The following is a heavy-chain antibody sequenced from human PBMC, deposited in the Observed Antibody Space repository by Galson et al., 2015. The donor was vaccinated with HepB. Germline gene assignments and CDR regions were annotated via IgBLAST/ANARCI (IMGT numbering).Heavy chain of an antibody. J-gene: IGHJ6*02. CDR2: ISAYNGNT. CDR1: GYTFTSYG. Sequence: SVKVSCKASGYTFTSYGISWVRQAPGQGLEWMGWISAYNGNTNYAQKLQGRVTMTTDTSTSTAYMELRSLRSDDTAVYYCARDSRCSSTSCGYYYGMDVWGQGTTVTVSS. V-gene: IGHV1-18*01. D-gene: IGHD2-2*01. CDR3: ARDSRCSSTSCGYYYGMDV.